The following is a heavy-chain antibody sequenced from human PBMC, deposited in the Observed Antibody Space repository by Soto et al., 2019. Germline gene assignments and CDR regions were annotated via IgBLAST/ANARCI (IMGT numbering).Heavy chain of an antibody. Sequence: TSETLSLTCTVSGGSISSYYWSWIRQPPGKGLEWIGYFYYSGSTNYNPSLKSRVSISADTSKNQFSLNLSSVTAADTAIYYCARGINYYDSSGYLHWGQGTLVTVSS. CDR3: ARGINYYDSSGYLH. V-gene: IGHV4-59*01. CDR1: GGSISSYY. J-gene: IGHJ4*02. CDR2: FYYSGST. D-gene: IGHD3-22*01.